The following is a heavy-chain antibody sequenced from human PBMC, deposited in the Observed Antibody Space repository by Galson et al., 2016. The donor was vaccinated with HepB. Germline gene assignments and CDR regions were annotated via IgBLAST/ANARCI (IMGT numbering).Heavy chain of an antibody. J-gene: IGHJ4*02. CDR2: IYWDDED. V-gene: IGHV2-5*02. D-gene: IGHD3/OR15-3a*01. CDR1: GISVTTFEVG. CDR3: AHRGRTGSFDT. Sequence: PALVKPTQTLTLTCSVSGISVTTFEVGVGWIRQSPGKAPEWLAIIYWDDEDRYSPSLKSRLTITRDTSKNQVVLTMINMGPEDTATYYCAHRGRTGSFDTWGQGTLVTVSS.